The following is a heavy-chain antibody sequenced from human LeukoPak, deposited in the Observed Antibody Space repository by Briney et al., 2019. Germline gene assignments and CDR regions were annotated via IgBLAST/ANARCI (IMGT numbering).Heavy chain of an antibody. CDR1: GFTFSNLA. J-gene: IGHJ4*02. Sequence: GGSLRLSCAASGFTFSNLAMSWVRQAPGKGLEWVSAAGTGSDTSYADSVKGRFTISRDNSKNTLYLQVNSLGAEDTAVYYCAKEGSRRGFAFDSWGQGTLVTVSS. CDR3: AKEGSRRGFAFDS. V-gene: IGHV3-23*01. CDR2: AGTGSDT.